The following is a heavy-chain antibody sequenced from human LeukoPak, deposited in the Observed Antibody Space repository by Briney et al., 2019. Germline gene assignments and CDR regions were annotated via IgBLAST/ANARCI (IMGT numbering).Heavy chain of an antibody. CDR1: GYSISSGYY. V-gene: IGHV4-38-2*02. D-gene: IGHD1-26*01. Sequence: SETLSLTCTVSGYSISSGYYWGWIRQPPGKGLEWIGSIYHSGSTYYNPSLKSRVTISVDTSKNQFSLKLSSVTAADTAVYYCARAEWELGGGLFDYWGQGTLVTVSS. CDR3: ARAEWELGGGLFDY. CDR2: IYHSGST. J-gene: IGHJ4*02.